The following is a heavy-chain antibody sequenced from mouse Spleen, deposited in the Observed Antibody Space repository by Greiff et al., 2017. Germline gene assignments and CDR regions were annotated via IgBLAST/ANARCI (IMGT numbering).Heavy chain of an antibody. CDR2: IWSGGST. V-gene: IGHV2-2*01. Sequence: VKLMESGPGLVQPSQSLSITCTVSGFSLTSYGVHWVRQSPGKGLEWLGVIWSGGSTDYNAAFISRLSISKDNSKSQVFFKMNSLQADDTAIYYCARKGVSYGSRDYAMDYWGQGTSVTVSS. D-gene: IGHD1-1*01. J-gene: IGHJ4*01. CDR3: ARKGVSYGSRDYAMDY. CDR1: GFSLTSYG.